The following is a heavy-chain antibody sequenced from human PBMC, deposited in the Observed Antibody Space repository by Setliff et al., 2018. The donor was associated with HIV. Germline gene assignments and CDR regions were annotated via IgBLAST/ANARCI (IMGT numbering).Heavy chain of an antibody. D-gene: IGHD3-10*01. CDR1: GYRFNTYG. CDR3: ATDRTQTGISMVRGRLTDPARYPLDY. CDR2: ISPYNGDT. J-gene: IGHJ4*02. Sequence: ASVKVSCKASGYRFNTYGISWVRQAPGQGLEWMGWISPYNGDTRFAQSLQGRVTMTRDASTGTAYMELRNLRSDDTAVYYCATDRTQTGISMVRGRLTDPARYPLDYWGPGTLVTVSS. V-gene: IGHV1-18*01.